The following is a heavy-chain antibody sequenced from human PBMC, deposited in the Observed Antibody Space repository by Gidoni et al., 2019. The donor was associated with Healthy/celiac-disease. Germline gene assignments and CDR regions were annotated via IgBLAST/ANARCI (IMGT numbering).Heavy chain of an antibody. CDR3: AKEKKSSGWYSFRFSTRRYFDY. V-gene: IGHV3-23*01. D-gene: IGHD6-19*01. J-gene: IGHJ4*02. Sequence: LEWVSAISGSGGSTYYADSVKGRFTISRDNSKNTLYLQMNSLRAEDTAVYYCAKEKKSSGWYSFRFSTRRYFDYWGQGTLVTVSS. CDR2: ISGSGGST.